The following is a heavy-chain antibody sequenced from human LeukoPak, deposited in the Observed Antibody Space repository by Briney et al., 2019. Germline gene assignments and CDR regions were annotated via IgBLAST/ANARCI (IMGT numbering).Heavy chain of an antibody. J-gene: IGHJ6*03. CDR3: VRELYYYHMDV. Sequence: GGSLRLSCAASGFTFSSYEMNWVRQAPGKGLEWVSYISSGGSTISYADSVKGRFTISRDNAKNSLYLQMNSLRAEDTSVYYCVRELYYYHMDVWGKGTTVTVSS. CDR2: ISSGGSTI. V-gene: IGHV3-48*03. CDR1: GFTFSSYE.